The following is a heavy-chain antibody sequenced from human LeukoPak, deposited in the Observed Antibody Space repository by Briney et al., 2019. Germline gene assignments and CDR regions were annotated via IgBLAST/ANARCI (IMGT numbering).Heavy chain of an antibody. Sequence: GWSLRLSCAASGFTFSSYGMHWVRQAPGKGLEWVAVISYDGSNKYYADSVKGRFTISRDNSKNTLYLQMNSLRAEDTAVYYCGKEWFYYAFFWGQGTLVTVSS. D-gene: IGHD2-2*01. CDR1: GFTFSSYG. CDR2: ISYDGSNK. J-gene: IGHJ4*02. V-gene: IGHV3-30*18. CDR3: GKEWFYYAFF.